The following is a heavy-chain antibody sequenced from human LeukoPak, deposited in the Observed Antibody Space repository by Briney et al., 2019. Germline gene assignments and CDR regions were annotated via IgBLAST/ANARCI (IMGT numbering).Heavy chain of an antibody. J-gene: IGHJ4*02. Sequence: SETLSLTCAVYGGSFSGYYWSWIRQPPGKGLEWIGEINHSGSTNYNPSLKSRVTISVDTSKNQFSLKLSSVTAADTAVYYCARGSGYSYDYFDYWGQGTLVTVSS. D-gene: IGHD5-18*01. CDR1: GGSFSGYY. CDR3: ARGSGYSYDYFDY. V-gene: IGHV4-34*01. CDR2: INHSGST.